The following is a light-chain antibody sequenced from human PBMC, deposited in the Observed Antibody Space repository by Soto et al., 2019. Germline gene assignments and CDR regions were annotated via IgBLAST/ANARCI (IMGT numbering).Light chain of an antibody. CDR1: SSDVGGQNL. V-gene: IGLV2-23*01. Sequence: SVLTQPASVSGPPGQSITISCTGTSSDVGGQNLVSWYQQHPDKAPKVIIYEAYRRPSGVSTRFSGSESGNTASLKISGPQAEEQAIYHCCSYAGDTFTYVFGTGTKVTVL. CDR2: EAY. CDR3: CSYAGDTFTYV. J-gene: IGLJ1*01.